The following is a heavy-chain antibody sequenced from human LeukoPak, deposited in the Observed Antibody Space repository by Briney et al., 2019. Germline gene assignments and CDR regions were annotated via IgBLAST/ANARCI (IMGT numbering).Heavy chain of an antibody. J-gene: IGHJ3*02. D-gene: IGHD5-12*01. CDR1: GFTFSSYG. V-gene: IGHV3-30*18. CDR3: AKDFRLRLDAFDI. Sequence: GGSLRLSCAASGFTFSSYGMHWVRQAPGKGLEWVAVISYDGSNKYCADSVKGRFTISRDNSKNTLYLQMNSLRAEDTAVYYCAKDFRLRLDAFDIWGQGTMVTVSS. CDR2: ISYDGSNK.